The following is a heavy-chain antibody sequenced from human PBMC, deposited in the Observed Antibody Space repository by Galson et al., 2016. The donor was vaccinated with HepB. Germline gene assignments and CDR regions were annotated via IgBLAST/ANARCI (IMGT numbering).Heavy chain of an antibody. Sequence: SLRLSCAASGFTFSNYGMHWVRQAPGKGLEWVAVISNDGNDKYYADSVKGRFTISRDNSKNTLYLEMNSLRDEDTAVYFCAKARFATPISFLVDDWSQGTLVTVSS. D-gene: IGHD3-10*01. CDR3: AKARFATPISFLVDD. CDR1: GFTFSNYG. J-gene: IGHJ4*02. V-gene: IGHV3-30*18. CDR2: ISNDGNDK.